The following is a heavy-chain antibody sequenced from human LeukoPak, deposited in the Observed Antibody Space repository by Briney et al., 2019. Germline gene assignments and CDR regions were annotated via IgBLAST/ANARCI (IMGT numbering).Heavy chain of an antibody. V-gene: IGHV3-21*01. J-gene: IGHJ5*02. CDR3: ARGVMVLRYLGFDP. CDR2: ISSNGSNI. D-gene: IGHD3-9*01. Sequence: GGSLRLSCAASGFTFSSYSMNWVRQAPGKGLEWVSSISSNGSNIYYADSVKGRFTISRDNAKNSLYLQMNSLRAEDTAVYYCARGVMVLRYLGFDPWGQGTLVSVSS. CDR1: GFTFSSYS.